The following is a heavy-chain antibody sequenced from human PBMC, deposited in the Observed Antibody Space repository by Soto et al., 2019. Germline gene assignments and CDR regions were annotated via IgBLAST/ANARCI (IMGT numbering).Heavy chain of an antibody. Sequence: QITLKESGPTLVKPTQTLTLTCSFSGFSLSTSGVAVGWIRQPPGKALEWLALIYWDDDKRYSPSLKSRLTISKDTTNNHVVLTMTYIDPVDTATYYCAHRQSRYYNNWFDPWGQGTPVTVSS. J-gene: IGHJ5*02. CDR1: GFSLSTSGVA. CDR2: IYWDDDK. CDR3: AHRQSRYYNNWFDP. D-gene: IGHD3-22*01. V-gene: IGHV2-5*02.